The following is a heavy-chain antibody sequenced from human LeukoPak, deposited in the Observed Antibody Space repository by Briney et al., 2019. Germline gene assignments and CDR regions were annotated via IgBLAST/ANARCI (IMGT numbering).Heavy chain of an antibody. Sequence: PSETLSLTCTVSDGSISSSSYYWVWIRQPPGKGLEWIGSIYYSGRTYYNPSLKSRVIISVDTFKRQFSLKLSSVTAADTAVYYCARARGYSGYERATLFFDYWGQGTLVTVSS. CDR2: IYYSGRT. CDR1: DGSISSSSYY. D-gene: IGHD5-12*01. V-gene: IGHV4-39*07. CDR3: ARARGYSGYERATLFFDY. J-gene: IGHJ4*02.